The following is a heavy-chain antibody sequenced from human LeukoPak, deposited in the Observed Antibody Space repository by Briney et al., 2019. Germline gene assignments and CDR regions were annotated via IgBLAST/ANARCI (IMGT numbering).Heavy chain of an antibody. CDR3: ARATSYDFWSGYPYYFDY. Sequence: ASVKVSCKASGGTFSSYAISWVRQAPGQGLEWMGGIIPIFGTANYAQKLQGRVTMTTDTSTSTAYMELRSLRSDDTAVYYCARATSYDFWSGYPYYFDYWGQGTLVTVSS. CDR2: IIPIFGTA. D-gene: IGHD3-3*01. J-gene: IGHJ4*02. V-gene: IGHV1-69*05. CDR1: GGTFSSYA.